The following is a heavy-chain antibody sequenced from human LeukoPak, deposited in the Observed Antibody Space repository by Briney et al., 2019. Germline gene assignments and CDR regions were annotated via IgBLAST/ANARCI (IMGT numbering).Heavy chain of an antibody. CDR3: ARALSGCVLCFDY. V-gene: IGHV1-8*01. D-gene: IGHD6-19*01. Sequence: ASVKVSCKASGYTFTGYDINWVRQATGQGLEWMGWMNPNSANTGYAQKFQGRVTMTRNTSISTAYMELGSLTSEDTAVYYCARALSGCVLCFDYWGQGSLVTVSS. J-gene: IGHJ4*02. CDR1: GYTFTGYD. CDR2: MNPNSANT.